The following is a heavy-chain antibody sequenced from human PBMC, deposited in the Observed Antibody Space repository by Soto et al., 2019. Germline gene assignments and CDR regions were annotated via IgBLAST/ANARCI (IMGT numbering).Heavy chain of an antibody. Sequence: GSLRLSCGASGFTFSSYAMSWVRQAPGKGLEWVSAISGTGADTTYAEAVRGRFTISRDNSMDTLYLQMNSLRADDTAVYHCGKERRGRGWFVCNYWGQGMVVTVSS. V-gene: IGHV3-23*01. J-gene: IGHJ4*02. CDR3: GKERRGRGWFVCNY. CDR1: GFTFSSYA. CDR2: ISGTGADT. D-gene: IGHD6-19*01.